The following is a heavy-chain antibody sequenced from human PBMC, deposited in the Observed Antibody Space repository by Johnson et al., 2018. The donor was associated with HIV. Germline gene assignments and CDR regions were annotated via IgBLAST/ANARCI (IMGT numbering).Heavy chain of an antibody. Sequence: VQLVESGGGVVQPGRSLRLSCAASGFTFNSYAMHWVRQAPGKGLEWVAVISYDGSNKYYADSVKGRFTISRDNSKNTLYLQMNRLRAEDTAVYYCALSGGAAAYDAFDIWGQGTMVTVSS. CDR1: GFTFNSYA. D-gene: IGHD6-13*01. CDR2: ISYDGSNK. V-gene: IGHV3-30*04. J-gene: IGHJ3*02. CDR3: ALSGGAAAYDAFDI.